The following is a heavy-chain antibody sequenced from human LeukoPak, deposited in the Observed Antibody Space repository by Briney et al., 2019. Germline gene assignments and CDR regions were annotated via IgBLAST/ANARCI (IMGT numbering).Heavy chain of an antibody. J-gene: IGHJ5*02. Sequence: GESLKISCKGSGYSFTSYWIGWVRQMPGKGLEWMGIIYPGDSDTRYSPSLQGQVTISADKSISTAYLQWSSLKASDTAMYYCARGGYCSSTSCYTGINWFDPWGQGTLVTVSS. CDR2: IYPGDSDT. CDR1: GYSFTSYW. V-gene: IGHV5-51*01. CDR3: ARGGYCSSTSCYTGINWFDP. D-gene: IGHD2-2*02.